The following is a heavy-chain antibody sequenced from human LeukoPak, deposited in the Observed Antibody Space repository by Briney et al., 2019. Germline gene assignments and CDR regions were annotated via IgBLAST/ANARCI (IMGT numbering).Heavy chain of an antibody. D-gene: IGHD2-2*01. V-gene: IGHV4-59*11. CDR1: GGSLSSHY. J-gene: IGHJ4*02. CDR3: ARFSSGCSTSSCYLTY. CDR2: IHDTGST. Sequence: SETLSLTCSVSGGSLSSHYWSWIRQPPGKGLELIGHIHDTGSTFYNPSLRGRVTISLDTSNNQFFLKLTSMTAADTAVYYCARFSSGCSTSSCYLTYWGQGTLVTVS.